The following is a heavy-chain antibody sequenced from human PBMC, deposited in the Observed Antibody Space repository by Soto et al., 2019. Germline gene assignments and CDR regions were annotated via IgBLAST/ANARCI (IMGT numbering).Heavy chain of an antibody. CDR1: GGRVSTNRAT. V-gene: IGHV6-1*01. J-gene: IGHJ2*01. CDR2: TYYRSKWYN. D-gene: IGHD6-19*01. CDR3: ARDGSGWHSYLDL. Sequence: PSHTLTLTCTVSGGRVSTNRATWIWIRQSPSRGLEWLGRTYYRSKWYNDYAVSVKGRIAITPDTSKNQLSLHLNSVTPEDTAIYFCARDGSGWHSYLDLWGRGTLVTVSS.